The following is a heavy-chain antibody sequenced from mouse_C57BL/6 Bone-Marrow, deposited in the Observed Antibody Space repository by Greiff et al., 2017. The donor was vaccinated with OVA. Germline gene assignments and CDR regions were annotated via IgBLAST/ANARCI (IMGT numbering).Heavy chain of an antibody. CDR2: ISDGGSYT. J-gene: IGHJ4*01. Sequence: EVQLVESGGGLVKPGGSLQLSCAASGFSFSSYAMSWVRQTPEKRLEWVATISDGGSYTYYPANVKGRFTISRDDAKNNLYLQMSHLKSEDTAMYYYAGDQEGDGYYEDYAMDYWGQGTSVTVSS. CDR1: GFSFSSYA. CDR3: AGDQEGDGYYEDYAMDY. D-gene: IGHD2-3*01. V-gene: IGHV5-4*01.